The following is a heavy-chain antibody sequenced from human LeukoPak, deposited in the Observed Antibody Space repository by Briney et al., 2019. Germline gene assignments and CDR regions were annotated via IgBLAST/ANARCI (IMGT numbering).Heavy chain of an antibody. CDR1: GYNFTSYW. CDR3: ASTYDSGGYPGAFDI. D-gene: IGHD3-22*01. J-gene: IGHJ3*02. V-gene: IGHV5-51*06. Sequence: GESLKISRKGSGYNFTSYWIGLVRQMSGKGLEGSGIFYPGDSDTRYSPSFQGQVPISADKSISTAYLQWSSLKASDTAMYYCASTYDSGGYPGAFDIWGQGTMVTVSS. CDR2: FYPGDSDT.